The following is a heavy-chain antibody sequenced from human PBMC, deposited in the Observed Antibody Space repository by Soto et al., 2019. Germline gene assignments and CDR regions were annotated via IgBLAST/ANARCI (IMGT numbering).Heavy chain of an antibody. Sequence: EVQLVESGGGLVKPGGSLRLSCAASGFTFSSYSMDWVRQAPGKGLEWVSSISSSRSYIYYADSVKGRFTISRDHAKNSLYLQMNSLRAEDTAVYYCARDPICTNGLCYVSEYFQHWGQGTLVTVSS. V-gene: IGHV3-21*01. CDR1: GFTFSSYS. CDR2: ISSSRSYI. J-gene: IGHJ1*01. D-gene: IGHD2-8*01. CDR3: ARDPICTNGLCYVSEYFQH.